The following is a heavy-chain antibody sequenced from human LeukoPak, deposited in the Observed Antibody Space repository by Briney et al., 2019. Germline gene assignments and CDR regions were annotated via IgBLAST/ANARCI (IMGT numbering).Heavy chain of an antibody. V-gene: IGHV1-2*02. CDR3: ARGGIAVAATDWFDP. J-gene: IGHJ5*02. CDR2: INPNSGGT. Sequence: ASVKVSCKASGYTFTGYYMHWVRQAPGQGLEWMGWINPNSGGTNYAQKFQGRVTMTRDTSISTAYMELSRLRSDDTAVYYSARGGIAVAATDWFDPWGQGTLVTVSS. CDR1: GYTFTGYY. D-gene: IGHD6-19*01.